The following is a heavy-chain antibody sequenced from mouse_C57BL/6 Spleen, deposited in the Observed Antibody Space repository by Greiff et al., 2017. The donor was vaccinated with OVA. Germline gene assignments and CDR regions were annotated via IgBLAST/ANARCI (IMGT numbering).Heavy chain of an antibody. Sequence: VQVVESGAELVRPGSSVKLSCKASGYTFTSYWMHWVKQRPIQGLEWIGNIDPSDSETHYNQKFKDKATLTVDKSSSTAYMQLSSLTSEDSAVYYCARADLYDSAWFAYWGQGTLVTVSA. J-gene: IGHJ3*01. CDR2: IDPSDSET. CDR3: ARADLYDSAWFAY. D-gene: IGHD2-3*01. V-gene: IGHV1-52*01. CDR1: GYTFTSYW.